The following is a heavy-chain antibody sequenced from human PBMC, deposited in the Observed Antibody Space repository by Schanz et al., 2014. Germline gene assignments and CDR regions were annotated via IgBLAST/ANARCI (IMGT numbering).Heavy chain of an antibody. Sequence: QVQLVESGGGVVQPGRSLRLSCAASEFNFGSHGMHWVRQAPGKGLEWVAVISYDGSFKNYADSVRGRITMSRDNSKNTMYLQINNLRADDTAVYYCARELPGVVAFDFWGQGTMVTVSS. CDR1: EFNFGSHG. CDR3: ARELPGVVAFDF. V-gene: IGHV3-33*01. J-gene: IGHJ3*01. D-gene: IGHD7-27*01. CDR2: ISYDGSFK.